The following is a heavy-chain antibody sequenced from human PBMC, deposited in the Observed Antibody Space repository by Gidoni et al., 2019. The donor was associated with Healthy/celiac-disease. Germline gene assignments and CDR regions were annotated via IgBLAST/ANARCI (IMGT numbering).Heavy chain of an antibody. CDR2: ISSSSSTI. Sequence: EVQLVESGGGLVQPGGSLRLSCAASGFTFSSYSRNWVRQAPGKGLEWVSYISSSSSTIYYADSVKGRFTISRDNAKNSLYLQMNSLRDEDTAVYYCARDGPWGAIFRLANWFDPWGQGTLVTVSS. D-gene: IGHD3-16*02. V-gene: IGHV3-48*02. CDR1: GFTFSSYS. CDR3: ARDGPWGAIFRLANWFDP. J-gene: IGHJ5*02.